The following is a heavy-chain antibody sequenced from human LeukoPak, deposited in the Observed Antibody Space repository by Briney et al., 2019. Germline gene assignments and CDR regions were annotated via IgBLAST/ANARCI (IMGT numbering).Heavy chain of an antibody. Sequence: SQTLSLTCAVSGGSISSGGSSWSWIRQPPGKGLEWIGYIYHSGSTYYNPSLKSRVTISVDRSKNQFSLKLSSVTAADTAVYYCARANSYPSKHDFWSGYSAYYYYGMDVWGQGTTVTVSS. CDR1: GGSISSGGSS. CDR2: IYHSGST. D-gene: IGHD3-3*01. J-gene: IGHJ6*02. V-gene: IGHV4-30-2*01. CDR3: ARANSYPSKHDFWSGYSAYYYYGMDV.